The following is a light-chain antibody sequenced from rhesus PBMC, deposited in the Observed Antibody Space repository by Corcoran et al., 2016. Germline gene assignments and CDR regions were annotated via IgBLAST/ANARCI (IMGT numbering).Light chain of an antibody. CDR2: KAS. CDR3: QHGYGTPYS. CDR1: ENVNNY. J-gene: IGKJ2*01. V-gene: IGKV1-74*01. Sequence: DIQMTQSPSSLSASVGDRVTITCRASENVNNYLNWYQQKPGKAPKPLIYKASTLQRGVTSRFSGSGSGTDYTFTISSLQPEDVATYYCQHGYGTPYSFGQGTKVEIK.